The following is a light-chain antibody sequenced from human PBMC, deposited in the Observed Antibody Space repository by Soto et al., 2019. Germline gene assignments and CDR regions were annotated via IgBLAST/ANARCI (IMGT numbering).Light chain of an antibody. CDR3: CSYAGSSLLYV. CDR2: EDT. CDR1: SSDVGNYDL. Sequence: QSALTQPASVSGFPGQSITISCTGTSSDVGNYDLVSWYQQHPGKAPKLMIYEDTKRPSGISNRFSGSKSGNTASLTISGLQAEDEADYYCCSYAGSSLLYVFGTGTKVTVL. V-gene: IGLV2-23*01. J-gene: IGLJ1*01.